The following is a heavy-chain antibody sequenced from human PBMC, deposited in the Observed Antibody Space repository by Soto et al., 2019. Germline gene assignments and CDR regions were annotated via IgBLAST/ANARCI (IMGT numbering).Heavy chain of an antibody. CDR2: ISGSGGST. V-gene: IGHV3-23*01. J-gene: IGHJ4*02. D-gene: IGHD6-13*01. CDR1: GFTFSNYA. CDR3: AKDQGSSWYEIDY. Sequence: EVQLLESGGGLVQPGGSLRLSCAASGFTFSNYAVTWVRQAPGKGLEWVSTISGSGGSTYYADSVKGRFTLSRDNSKNTLYLQMNSLRAEDTAVYYCAKDQGSSWYEIDYWGQGTRVTVSS.